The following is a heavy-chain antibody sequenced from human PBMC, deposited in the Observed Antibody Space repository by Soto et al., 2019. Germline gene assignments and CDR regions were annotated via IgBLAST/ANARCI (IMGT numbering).Heavy chain of an antibody. CDR2: IYYSGST. D-gene: IGHD2-2*01. J-gene: IGHJ5*02. CDR3: ARVFVQLLFRVCWSDP. CDR1: GGSISRGDYY. V-gene: IGHV4-30-4*01. Sequence: SETLSVTCSVSGGSISRGDYYWSWIRQPPGKGLEWIGYIYYSGSTYYNPSLKSRVTISVDTSKNQFSLKLSSVTAADTAVYYCARVFVQLLFRVCWSDPWGQGTLVTVSS.